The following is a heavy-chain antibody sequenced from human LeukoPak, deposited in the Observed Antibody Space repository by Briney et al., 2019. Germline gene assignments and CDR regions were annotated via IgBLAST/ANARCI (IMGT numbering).Heavy chain of an antibody. V-gene: IGHV1-2*02. Sequence: ASVKVSCKASEYTFTGYYIHWVRQAPGQGLEWMGWINPNSGGTNYAEKFQDRVTMTRDTSISTAYMELGSLRSDDTAVYFCARDAHSFTSGWGGILDWFDPWGQGTLVTVSS. J-gene: IGHJ5*02. CDR3: ARDAHSFTSGWGGILDWFDP. CDR1: EYTFTGYY. D-gene: IGHD6-19*01. CDR2: INPNSGGT.